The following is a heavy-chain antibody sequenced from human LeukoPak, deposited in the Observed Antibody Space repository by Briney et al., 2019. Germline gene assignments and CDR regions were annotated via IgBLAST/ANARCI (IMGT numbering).Heavy chain of an antibody. J-gene: IGHJ6*02. Sequence: GGSLRLSCAASGFTFSSYDMHWVRQGPGRRLEWVSAIGTAGDTYYPGSVKGRFTISREDAKNSLYLQMDNLRAGDTAVYYCARQLTMVRGVITSYGMDVWGQGTTVTVSS. D-gene: IGHD3-10*01. V-gene: IGHV3-13*04. CDR2: IGTAGDT. CDR1: GFTFSSYD. CDR3: ARQLTMVRGVITSYGMDV.